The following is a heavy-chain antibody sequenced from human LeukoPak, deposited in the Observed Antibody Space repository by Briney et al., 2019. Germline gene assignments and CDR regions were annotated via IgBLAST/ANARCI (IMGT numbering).Heavy chain of an antibody. D-gene: IGHD1-1*01. CDR3: ATDDVTTGTKTALGY. Sequence: SVKVSCKASGFTFTSSAVQWVRQARGRGLEWIGWIVVGSGNTNYAQEFQERVTINRDMSTSTAYMELNSLRSEDTAVYYCATDDVTTGTKTALGYWGQGTLVTVSS. V-gene: IGHV1-58*01. CDR2: IVVGSGNT. CDR1: GFTFTSSA. J-gene: IGHJ4*02.